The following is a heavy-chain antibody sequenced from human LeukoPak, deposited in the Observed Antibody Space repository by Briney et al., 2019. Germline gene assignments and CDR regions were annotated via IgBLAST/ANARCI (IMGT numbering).Heavy chain of an antibody. D-gene: IGHD5-18*01. CDR3: ARRSGYSSPFDY. Sequence: SETLSLTCTVSGGSISSYYWNWIRQPPGKGLEWIGYIYYSGSTNYNPSLKSRVTISVDTSKNQFSLKLSSVTAADTAVYYCARRSGYSSPFDYWGQGTLVTVSP. V-gene: IGHV4-59*01. J-gene: IGHJ4*02. CDR1: GGSISSYY. CDR2: IYYSGST.